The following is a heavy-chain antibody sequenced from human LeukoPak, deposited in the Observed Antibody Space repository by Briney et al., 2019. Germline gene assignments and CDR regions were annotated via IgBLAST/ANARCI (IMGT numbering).Heavy chain of an antibody. V-gene: IGHV3-53*01. CDR2: IYSGGST. J-gene: IGHJ4*02. Sequence: GGSLRLSCAASGFTVSSNYMSWVRQAPGKGLEWVSVIYSGGSTYYANSVKGRFTISRDNYKNTLYLQMNSLRAEDTAVYYCARGAVDTGLYYFDYWGQGTLVTVSS. D-gene: IGHD5-18*01. CDR1: GFTVSSNY. CDR3: ARGAVDTGLYYFDY.